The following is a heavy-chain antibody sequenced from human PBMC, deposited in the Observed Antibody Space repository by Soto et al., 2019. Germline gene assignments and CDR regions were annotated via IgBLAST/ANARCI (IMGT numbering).Heavy chain of an antibody. J-gene: IGHJ6*02. CDR3: ARDLRITMIVAPYGMDV. Sequence: GGSLRLSCAASGFTFSSYSMNWVRQAPGKGLEWVSSISSSSSYIYYADSVKGRFTISRDNAKNSLYLQMNSLRAEDTAVYYCARDLRITMIVAPYGMDVWGQGTTVTVSS. V-gene: IGHV3-21*01. CDR1: GFTFSSYS. CDR2: ISSSSSYI. D-gene: IGHD3-22*01.